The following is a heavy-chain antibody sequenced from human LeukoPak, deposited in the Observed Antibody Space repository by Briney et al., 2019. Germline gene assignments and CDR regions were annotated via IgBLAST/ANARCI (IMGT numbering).Heavy chain of an antibody. CDR1: GYTFTSYA. J-gene: IGHJ4*02. CDR3: ARDSRIATGDLDY. Sequence: ASVKVCCKASGYTFTSYAMHWVRQAPGQRLEWMGWINAGTGNTKYSQKFQGTVTITRDTSATTAYMELSSLTSEDTAVYYCARDSRIATGDLDYWGQGTLVTVSS. CDR2: INAGTGNT. V-gene: IGHV1-3*01. D-gene: IGHD6-13*01.